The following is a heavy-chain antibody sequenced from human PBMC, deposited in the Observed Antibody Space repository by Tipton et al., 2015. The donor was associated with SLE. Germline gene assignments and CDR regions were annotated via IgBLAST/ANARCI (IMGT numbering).Heavy chain of an antibody. Sequence: QVQLVQSGGGVVQPGRSLRLSCAASGFTFSGYAMHWVRQAPGKGLEWVAVISFDGTYKYYADSFKGRFTISRDASKNTLYLHLDSLRPDDTAVYYCAKAVWAPLTDAFDIWGQGTMVTVSS. CDR2: ISFDGTYK. V-gene: IGHV3-30*04. D-gene: IGHD7-27*01. CDR3: AKAVWAPLTDAFDI. CDR1: GFTFSGYA. J-gene: IGHJ3*02.